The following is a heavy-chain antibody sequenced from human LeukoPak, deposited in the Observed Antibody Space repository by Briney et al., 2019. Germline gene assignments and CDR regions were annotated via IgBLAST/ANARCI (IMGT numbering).Heavy chain of an antibody. Sequence: GGSLRLSCAASGFTFSSYGMHWVRRAPGKGLEWVAVIWYDGSNKYYADSVKGRFTISRDNSKNTLYLQMNSLRAEDTAVYYCARDLGEMATMPFDYWGQGTLVTVSS. D-gene: IGHD5-24*01. CDR1: GFTFSSYG. V-gene: IGHV3-33*01. J-gene: IGHJ4*02. CDR3: ARDLGEMATMPFDY. CDR2: IWYDGSNK.